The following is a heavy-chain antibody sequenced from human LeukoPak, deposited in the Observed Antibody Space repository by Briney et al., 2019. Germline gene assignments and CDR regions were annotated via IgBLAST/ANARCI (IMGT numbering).Heavy chain of an antibody. J-gene: IGHJ6*03. D-gene: IGHD3-22*01. CDR1: GGSFSSYY. Sequence: SETLSLTCTVSGGSFSSYYWSWVRQPPGKGLEWIGYIYYSGSTNYNPSLKSRVTISVDTSKNQFSLKLSSVTAADTDVYYCAREYHHDSSGYWDYYYYMDVWGKGTTVTVSS. V-gene: IGHV4-59*01. CDR3: AREYHHDSSGYWDYYYYMDV. CDR2: IYYSGST.